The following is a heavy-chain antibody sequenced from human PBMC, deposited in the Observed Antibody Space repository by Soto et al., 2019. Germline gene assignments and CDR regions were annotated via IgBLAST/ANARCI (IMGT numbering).Heavy chain of an antibody. CDR2: IGTAGAT. Sequence: PGGSLRLSCAASGFTFSNYDMHWVRQAKGKGLEWVSAIGTAGATYYAGSVKGRFTIYRENAKNSFYLQMNSLRAGDTAVYYCARSAPPDYWGQGTLVTVSS. CDR1: GFTFSNYD. J-gene: IGHJ4*02. V-gene: IGHV3-13*01. CDR3: ARSAPPDY.